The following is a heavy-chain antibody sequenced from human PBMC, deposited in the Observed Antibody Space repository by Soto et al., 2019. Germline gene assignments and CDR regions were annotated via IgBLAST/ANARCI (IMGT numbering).Heavy chain of an antibody. Sequence: QITLKESGPTLVKPTQTLTLTCTFSGFSLSTSGVGVAWIRQPPGKALEWLALIYWDDDKRYRPSLASRLTTTTDTDKYHVVLTMPNLDSVDTATYYCAYLPCSGGSCYWFSFSGMDVWGQGTTVTVSS. CDR3: AYLPCSGGSCYWFSFSGMDV. CDR2: IYWDDDK. J-gene: IGHJ6*02. D-gene: IGHD2-15*01. V-gene: IGHV2-5*02. CDR1: GFSLSTSGVG.